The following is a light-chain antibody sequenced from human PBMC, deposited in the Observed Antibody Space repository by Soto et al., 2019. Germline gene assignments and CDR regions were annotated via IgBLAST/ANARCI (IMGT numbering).Light chain of an antibody. V-gene: IGLV1-44*01. Sequence: QSALAQPPSASGTPGQGVTISCSGGNSNIGSDTVNWYQQLPGTAPKLLIYSDNQRPSGVPDRFSGSKSGTSASLAISGLQSGDEADYYCATWDDSLNGYVFGTGTKVTVL. J-gene: IGLJ1*01. CDR2: SDN. CDR1: NSNIGSDT. CDR3: ATWDDSLNGYV.